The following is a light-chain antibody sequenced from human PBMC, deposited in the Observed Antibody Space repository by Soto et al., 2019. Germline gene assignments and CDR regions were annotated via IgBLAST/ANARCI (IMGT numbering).Light chain of an antibody. Sequence: IQLTQSPSSLSSSVGERFTITCRASQGISSYLAWYQQKPGKAPKLLIYAASSLQSGVPSRFSGSGSGTEFTLTISSLQPDDFATYYCQHYNSYSEAFGQGTKVDIK. CDR3: QHYNSYSEA. J-gene: IGKJ1*01. CDR1: QGISSY. V-gene: IGKV1-9*01. CDR2: AAS.